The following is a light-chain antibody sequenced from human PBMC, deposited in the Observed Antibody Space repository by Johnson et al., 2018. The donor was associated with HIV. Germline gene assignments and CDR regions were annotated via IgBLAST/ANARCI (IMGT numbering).Light chain of an antibody. V-gene: IGLV1-51*02. Sequence: QSVLTQSPSVSAAPGQKVTISCSGSSSNIGNNYVSWYQQLPGTAPKLLIYENNMRPSGIPDRFSGSKSGTSATLDITGLQPGDEANYYCGTWDSSLSAGVFGTGTKVTVL. CDR3: GTWDSSLSAGV. J-gene: IGLJ1*01. CDR1: SSNIGNNY. CDR2: ENN.